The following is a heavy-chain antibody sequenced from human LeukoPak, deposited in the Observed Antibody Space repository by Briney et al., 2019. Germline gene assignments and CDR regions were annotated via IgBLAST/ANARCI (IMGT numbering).Heavy chain of an antibody. CDR1: GGSISSYY. Sequence: SETLSLTCTVSGGSISSYYWSWIRQPPGKGLEWIGYIYYSGSTNYNPSLKSRVTISVDTSKNQFSLKLSSVTAADTAVYYCARGGGAAAGLRIDYWGQGTLVTVSS. CDR2: IYYSGST. D-gene: IGHD6-13*01. J-gene: IGHJ4*02. V-gene: IGHV4-59*12. CDR3: ARGGGAAAGLRIDY.